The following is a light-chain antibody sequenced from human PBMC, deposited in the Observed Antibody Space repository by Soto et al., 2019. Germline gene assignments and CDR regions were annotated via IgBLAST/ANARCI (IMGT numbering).Light chain of an antibody. CDR1: QSVRNK. J-gene: IGKJ5*01. CDR3: QQYNIWRSIT. CDR2: DTS. Sequence: EIVVTQSPATLSVSPGERVTLSCRASQSVRNKVAWYQQKPGQTPRVIIYDTSTRAADIPARFSGSGYGTYFTRTISSRQSEEFAVYYCQQYNIWRSITFGPGTRLE. V-gene: IGKV3-15*01.